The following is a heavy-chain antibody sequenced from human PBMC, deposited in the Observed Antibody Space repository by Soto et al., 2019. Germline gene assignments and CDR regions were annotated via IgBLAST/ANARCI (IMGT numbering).Heavy chain of an antibody. CDR2: IYYNGIT. J-gene: IGHJ6*02. D-gene: IGHD4-17*01. V-gene: IGHV4-30-4*08. CDR3: ARATTVTSSFFYSGLDV. CDR1: GGSISNDDYY. Sequence: QVQLQESGPGLVKPSQTLSLTCSVSGGSISNDDYYWTWIRQPPGKVLEWIGHIYYNGITYYNPSLKRRLTMSLDTSQNQFSLHLTSVIAADSASYFCARATTVTSSFFYSGLDVWGQGPTVTVSS.